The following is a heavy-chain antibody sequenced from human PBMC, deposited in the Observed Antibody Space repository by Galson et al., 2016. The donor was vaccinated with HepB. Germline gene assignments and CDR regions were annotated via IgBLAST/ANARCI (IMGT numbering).Heavy chain of an antibody. CDR2: ISNDGSDK. CDR3: AGSEWLLSDGLDV. CDR1: GFTFSTYG. D-gene: IGHD3-3*01. Sequence: LRLSCAASGFTFSTYGMHWVRQAPGKGLEWVAVISNDGSDKYYADSVKGRFTISSDNSKNRLYLQMNSLRAADTAVYYCAGSEWLLSDGLDVWGQGTTVTVSS. J-gene: IGHJ6*02. V-gene: IGHV3-30*03.